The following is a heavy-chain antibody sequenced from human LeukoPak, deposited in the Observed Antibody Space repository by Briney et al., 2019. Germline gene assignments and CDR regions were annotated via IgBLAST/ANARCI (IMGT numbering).Heavy chain of an antibody. CDR2: IISSSGYI. J-gene: IGHJ6*03. CDR1: GFTFSSYS. V-gene: IGHV3-21*01. CDR3: ATYHPNYYDSSGYYPYYYMDV. Sequence: GGSLRLSCAASGFTFSSYSMNWVRQAPGEGLEWVSSIISSSGYIYYADSVKGRFTISRDNAKNSLYLQMNSLRAEDTAVYYCATYHPNYYDSSGYYPYYYMDVWGKGTTVTVSS. D-gene: IGHD3-22*01.